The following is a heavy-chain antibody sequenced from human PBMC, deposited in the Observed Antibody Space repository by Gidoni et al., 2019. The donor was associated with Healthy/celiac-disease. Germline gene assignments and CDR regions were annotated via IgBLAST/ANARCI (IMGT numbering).Heavy chain of an antibody. CDR2: ISGSGGST. Sequence: EVPLLESGGGLVQPGGSLRLSCAASGFTFSSYAMSWVRQAPGKGLEWVSAISGSGGSTYYADSVKGRFTISRDNSKNTLYLQMNSLRAEDTAVYYCAKGDIVVVVAATFDYWGQGTLVTVSS. CDR1: GFTFSSYA. J-gene: IGHJ4*02. CDR3: AKGDIVVVVAATFDY. D-gene: IGHD2-15*01. V-gene: IGHV3-23*01.